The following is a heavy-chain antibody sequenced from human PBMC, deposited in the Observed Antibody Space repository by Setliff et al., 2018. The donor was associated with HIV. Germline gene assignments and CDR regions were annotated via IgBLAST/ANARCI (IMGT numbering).Heavy chain of an antibody. Sequence: EASVKVSCKASGYTFTNYYIHWVRQAPGQGLEWMGRINTNTGNPTYAQGFTGRFVFSLDTSVSTAYLQISSLKAEDTAVYYCARAEIVVVPAARPHPNYYYYYMDVWGKGTTVTVSS. CDR3: ARAEIVVVPAARPHPNYYYYYMDV. J-gene: IGHJ6*03. CDR2: INTNTGNP. CDR1: GYTFTNYY. V-gene: IGHV7-4-1*02. D-gene: IGHD2-2*01.